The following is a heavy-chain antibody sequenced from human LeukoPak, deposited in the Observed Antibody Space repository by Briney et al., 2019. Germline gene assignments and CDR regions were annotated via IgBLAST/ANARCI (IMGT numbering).Heavy chain of an antibody. V-gene: IGHV4-61*02. Sequence: PSETLSLTCTVSGGSISSGSYYWSWIRQPAGKGLEWIGRIYTSGSTNYNPSLKSRVTISVDTSKNQFSLKLSSVTAADTAVYYCARARMVRGAPFDYWGQGTLVTVSS. CDR1: GGSISSGSYY. CDR2: IYTSGST. J-gene: IGHJ4*02. CDR3: ARARMVRGAPFDY. D-gene: IGHD3-10*01.